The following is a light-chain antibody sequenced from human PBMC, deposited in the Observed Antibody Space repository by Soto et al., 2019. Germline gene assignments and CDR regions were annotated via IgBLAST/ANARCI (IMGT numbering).Light chain of an antibody. CDR3: QHRRNWPLT. V-gene: IGKV3-11*01. CDR1: QSVEDY. CDR2: DAS. Sequence: EIVLTQSPATLSLSPGERATLSCRASQSVEDYLAWYQQKPGQAPRLLIYDASNRATGIPARFSGSGSGTDFTLTISSLEPEDFAVYYCQHRRNWPLTFGPGTKVDL. J-gene: IGKJ3*01.